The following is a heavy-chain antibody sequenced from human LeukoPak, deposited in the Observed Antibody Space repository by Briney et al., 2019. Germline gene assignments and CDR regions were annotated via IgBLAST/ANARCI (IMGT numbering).Heavy chain of an antibody. D-gene: IGHD2-21*01. J-gene: IGHJ4*02. V-gene: IGHV3-48*03. CDR3: VREVRREGDQFDY. CDR1: GFTFSTYE. CDR2: ISSSGGTI. Sequence: GGSLRLSCAASGFTFSTYEMNWVRQAPGKGLEWVSYISSSGGTIHYSDSVKGRFTISRDNANNSLYLQMNSLRAEDTAVYYCVREVRREGDQFDYWGQGTLVTVSS.